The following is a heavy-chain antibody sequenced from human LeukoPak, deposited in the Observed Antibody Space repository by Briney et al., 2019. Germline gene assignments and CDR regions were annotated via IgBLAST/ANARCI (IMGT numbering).Heavy chain of an antibody. CDR1: GFTFSSYA. CDR2: ISYDGNNK. D-gene: IGHD2-15*01. Sequence: GGSLRLSCAASGFTFSSYAMHWVRRAPGKGLEWVAVISYDGNNKYYADSVKGRFTISRDNSKNTLYLQMNGLRAEDTAVYYCARDGGYCSGGSCYFFSYWGQGTLVTVSS. V-gene: IGHV3-30*04. J-gene: IGHJ4*02. CDR3: ARDGGYCSGGSCYFFSY.